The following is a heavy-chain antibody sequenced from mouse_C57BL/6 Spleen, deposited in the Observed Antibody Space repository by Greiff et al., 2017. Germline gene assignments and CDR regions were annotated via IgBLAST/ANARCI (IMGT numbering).Heavy chain of an antibody. Sequence: QVHVKQSGAELVRPGASVTLSCKASGYTFTDYEMHWVKQTPVHGLEWIGAIDPETGGTAYNQKFKGKAILTADKSSSTAYMELRSLTSEDSAVYYCTRGSFAYWGQGTLVTVSA. J-gene: IGHJ3*01. V-gene: IGHV1-15*01. CDR3: TRGSFAY. D-gene: IGHD3-1*01. CDR2: IDPETGGT. CDR1: GYTFTDYE.